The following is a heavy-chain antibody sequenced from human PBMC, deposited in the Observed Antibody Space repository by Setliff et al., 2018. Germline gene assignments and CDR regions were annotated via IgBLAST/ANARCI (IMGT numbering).Heavy chain of an antibody. D-gene: IGHD4-4*01. CDR1: GLSYINDW. J-gene: IGHJ4*02. V-gene: IGHV3-23*01. CDR2: ISDGGGST. CDR3: AKGYSNYVRYFDN. Sequence: LRLSCTASGLSYINDWVSWVRQAPGKGLEWVSGISDGGGSTYYSDSVKGRFTISRDNSKNTLFLQMNSLRADDTALYYCAKGYSNYVRYFDNWGQGTLVTVSS.